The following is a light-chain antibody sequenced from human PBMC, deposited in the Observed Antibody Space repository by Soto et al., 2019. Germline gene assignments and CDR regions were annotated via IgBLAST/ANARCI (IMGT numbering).Light chain of an antibody. V-gene: IGKV3D-20*02. CDR2: DAS. Sequence: IVLTQSPGTLSLSPGERATLSCRASQTISSSSLAWYQQKPGQAPRLLIYDASNRATGIPARFSGSGSATDFTLTISSLEPEDFAVYYCQQRSSWITFGQGTRLEIK. CDR3: QQRSSWIT. J-gene: IGKJ5*01. CDR1: QTISSSS.